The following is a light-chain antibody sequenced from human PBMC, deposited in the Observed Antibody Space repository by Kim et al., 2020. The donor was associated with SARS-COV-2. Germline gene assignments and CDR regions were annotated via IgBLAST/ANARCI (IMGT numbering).Light chain of an antibody. CDR1: QSVSMNY. V-gene: IGKV3-20*01. CDR3: QQYDTSPSCT. Sequence: EIVLTQSPGTLSLSPGERATLSCRASQSVSMNYLAWYQQKPGQAPRLLIYGASSRATGIPYRFSGSGSGTDFTLTISRLEPEDFAVYYCQQYDTSPSCTCGQGTKLEI. J-gene: IGKJ2*02. CDR2: GAS.